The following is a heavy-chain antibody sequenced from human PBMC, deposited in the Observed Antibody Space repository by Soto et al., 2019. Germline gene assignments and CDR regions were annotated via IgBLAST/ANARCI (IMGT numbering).Heavy chain of an antibody. CDR3: ARGVDAGGDY. J-gene: IGHJ4*02. Sequence: QVQLVQSGAEVKKPGASVRVSCKASGYTFTTYDINWVRHAPGQGLEWMGWMTPNNGNTDYAQNFQGRVTMTRDASVSTGYMEVSSLRSEDTAVYYFARGVDAGGDYWGQGSVVTVSS. D-gene: IGHD3-16*01. CDR2: MTPNNGNT. CDR1: GYTFTTYD. V-gene: IGHV1-8*01.